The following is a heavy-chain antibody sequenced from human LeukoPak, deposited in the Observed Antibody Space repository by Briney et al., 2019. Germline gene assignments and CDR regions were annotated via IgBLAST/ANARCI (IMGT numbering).Heavy chain of an antibody. Sequence: PGGSLRLSCAASGFTVNSSYINWVRQAPGKGLEWVSVIYSDGSLFYADSVKGRFTISRDNYKNTLYLQMNSLRGEDTAMYFCARGRLSDFWGQGTLVTVSS. CDR2: IYSDGSL. CDR1: GFTVNSSY. J-gene: IGHJ4*02. CDR3: ARGRLSDF. V-gene: IGHV3-66*02.